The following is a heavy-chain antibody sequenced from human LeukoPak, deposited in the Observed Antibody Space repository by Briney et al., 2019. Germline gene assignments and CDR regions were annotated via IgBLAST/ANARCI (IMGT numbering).Heavy chain of an antibody. J-gene: IGHJ4*02. CDR1: GFSLNTFGEG. CDR2: IYWNDDK. V-gene: IGHV2-5*01. CDR3: ARTKEGNPFDY. Sequence: SGPTLVNPTETLXLTCTFSGFSLNTFGEGVGCLRQPPGKALEWLALIYWNDDKRYSPALNGRLTITKDTSRNVVVLTMTNVDPVDSGTYYCARTKEGNPFDYWGQGTLVTVSS.